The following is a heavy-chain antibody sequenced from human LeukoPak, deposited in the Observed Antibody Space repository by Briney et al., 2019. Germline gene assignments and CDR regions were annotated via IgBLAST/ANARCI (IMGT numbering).Heavy chain of an antibody. Sequence: SETLSLTCTVSGGSISSRSYYWGWIRQPPGKGLEWIGSIYYSGSTYYHPSLKSRVTISVDTSKNQFYLKLSSVPAADTAVYYCARDQGSSSWYLVSPGSWFDPWGQGTLVTVSS. D-gene: IGHD6-13*01. CDR2: IYYSGST. V-gene: IGHV4-39*07. CDR3: ARDQGSSSWYLVSPGSWFDP. J-gene: IGHJ5*02. CDR1: GGSISSRSYY.